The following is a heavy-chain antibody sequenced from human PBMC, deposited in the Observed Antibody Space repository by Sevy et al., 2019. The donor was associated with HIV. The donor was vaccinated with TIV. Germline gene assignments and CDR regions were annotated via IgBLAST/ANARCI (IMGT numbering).Heavy chain of an antibody. CDR2: IYHSGST. CDR3: ARGRGSSLLYYFDY. V-gene: IGHV4-30-2*01. Sequence: SETLSLTCAVSGGSISSGGYSWSWIRQPPGKGLEWIGSIYHSGSTYYNPSLKSRVTISVDRSKNQFSLKLSSVTAADTAVYYCARGRGSSLLYYFDYWGQGTLVTVSS. J-gene: IGHJ4*02. CDR1: GGSISSGGYS. D-gene: IGHD6-6*01.